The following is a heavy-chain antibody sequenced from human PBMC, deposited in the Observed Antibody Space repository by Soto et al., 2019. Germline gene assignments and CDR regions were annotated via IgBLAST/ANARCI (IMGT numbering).Heavy chain of an antibody. D-gene: IGHD6-13*01. V-gene: IGHV4-34*01. Sequence: QVQLQQWGAGLLKPSETLSLTCAVYGGSFSGYYWSWIRQPPGKGLEWIGEINHSGSTNYNPSLKSRVTISADTSKNQFPLKLSSVTAADTAVYYCARGQQQLVLAYWGQGTLVTVSS. CDR2: INHSGST. CDR1: GGSFSGYY. J-gene: IGHJ4*02. CDR3: ARGQQQLVLAY.